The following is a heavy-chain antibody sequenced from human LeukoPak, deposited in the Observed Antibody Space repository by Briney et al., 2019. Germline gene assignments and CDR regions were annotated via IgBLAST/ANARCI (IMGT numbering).Heavy chain of an antibody. J-gene: IGHJ4*02. Sequence: GGSLRLSCAASGFTFSTYGMHWVRKAPGRGLEWVAIIWSDASEKYYGDSVKGRITISRDNSNNTVSLQMNSLRAEDTAVYYCARRGSGTYNFDSWGQGTLVSVSS. CDR3: ARRGSGTYNFDS. CDR2: IWSDASEK. V-gene: IGHV3-33*03. CDR1: GFTFSTYG. D-gene: IGHD1-26*01.